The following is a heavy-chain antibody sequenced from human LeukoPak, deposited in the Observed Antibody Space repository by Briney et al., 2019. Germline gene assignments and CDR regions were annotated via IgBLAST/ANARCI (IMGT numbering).Heavy chain of an antibody. J-gene: IGHJ4*02. CDR1: GASISSQNYY. D-gene: IGHD3-22*01. V-gene: IGHV4-34*01. Sequence: PSETLSLTCTVSGASISSQNYYWSWIRQPPGKGLEWIGEINHSGSTNYNPSLKSRVTISVDTSKNQFSLKLSSVTAADTAVYYCARHVSDRYYYDRSGYRRLDYWGQGTLVTVSS. CDR3: ARHVSDRYYYDRSGYRRLDY. CDR2: INHSGST.